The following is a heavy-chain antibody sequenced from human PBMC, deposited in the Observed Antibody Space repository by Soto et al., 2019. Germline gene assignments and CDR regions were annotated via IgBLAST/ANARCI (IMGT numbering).Heavy chain of an antibody. CDR3: VRDVAAVGTDWFDP. J-gene: IGHJ5*02. CDR2: IHSTGNS. CDR1: GDSISTSY. Sequence: QVQLRESGPGLVKPSETLSLTCSVSGDSISTSYWCWIRQPAEKRPAWIGPIHSTGNSHYNPSLRSRVSMSTDTSKKEIYLELTSVTAADTAVYYCVRDVAAVGTDWFDPCGQGTLVTVSS. D-gene: IGHD6-13*01. V-gene: IGHV4-4*07.